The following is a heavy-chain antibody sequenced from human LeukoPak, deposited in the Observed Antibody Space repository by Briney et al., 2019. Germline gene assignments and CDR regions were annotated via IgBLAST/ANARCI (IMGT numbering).Heavy chain of an antibody. V-gene: IGHV3-7*01. Sequence: WVANIKEDGSEKDYVDSVKGRFTISRDNGKNSLYLQMNSLRGEDTAVYYCARLNWNYADYWGQGTLVTVST. D-gene: IGHD3-3*01. CDR2: IKEDGSEK. J-gene: IGHJ4*02. CDR3: ARLNWNYADY.